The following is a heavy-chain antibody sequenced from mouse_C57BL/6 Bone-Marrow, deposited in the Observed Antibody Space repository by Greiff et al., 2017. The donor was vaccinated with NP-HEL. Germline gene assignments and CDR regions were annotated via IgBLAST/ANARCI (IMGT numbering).Heavy chain of an antibody. CDR2: IDPSDSYT. V-gene: IGHV1-69*01. CDR3: ARWRVRKAKDY. J-gene: IGHJ4*01. Sequence: QVQLQQPGAELVMPGASVKLSCKASGYTFTSYWMHWVKQRPGQGLEWIGEIDPSDSYTNYNQKFKGKSTLTVDKSSSTAYMQLSSLTSEDSAVYYCARWRVRKAKDYWGQGTSVTVSS. D-gene: IGHD2-1*01. CDR1: GYTFTSYW.